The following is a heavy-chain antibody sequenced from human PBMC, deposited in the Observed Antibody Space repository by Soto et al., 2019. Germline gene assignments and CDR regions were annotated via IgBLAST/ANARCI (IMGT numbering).Heavy chain of an antibody. CDR2: IIPIFGTA. D-gene: IGHD2-15*01. Sequence: ASVKVSCKAYGYTFTSYAISWVRQAPGQGLEWMGGIIPIFGTANYAQKFQGRVTITADESTSTAYMELSSLRSEDTAVDYCASFGYCSGGSCPGWFDPGGQGTLVTVSS. V-gene: IGHV1-69*13. J-gene: IGHJ5*02. CDR1: GYTFTSYA. CDR3: ASFGYCSGGSCPGWFDP.